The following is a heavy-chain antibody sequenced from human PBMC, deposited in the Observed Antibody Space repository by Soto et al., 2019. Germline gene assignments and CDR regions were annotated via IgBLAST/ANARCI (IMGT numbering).Heavy chain of an antibody. CDR2: INPNSGGT. CDR3: ARGLSVATTQDYYYGMDV. J-gene: IGHJ6*02. CDR1: GYTFTGYY. Sequence: QVQLVQSGAEVKKPGASVKVSCKASGYTFTGYYMHWVRQAPGQGLEWMGWINPNSGGTNYAQKFQGRVTMTRDTSISTAYMELSRLRSDDTAVYYCARGLSVATTQDYYYGMDVWGQGTTVTVSS. D-gene: IGHD5-12*01. V-gene: IGHV1-2*02.